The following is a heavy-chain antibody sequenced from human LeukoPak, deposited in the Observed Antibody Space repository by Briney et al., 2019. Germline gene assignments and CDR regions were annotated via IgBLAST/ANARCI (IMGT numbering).Heavy chain of an antibody. D-gene: IGHD3/OR15-3a*01. CDR3: ARDRRSSGLGLDFQH. Sequence: GASVKVSCKASGYTFTSYYMHWVRQAPGKGLEWMGIINPSGGSTSYAQKFQGRVTMTRDTSTSTVYMELSSLRSEDTAVYYCARDRRSSGLGLDFQHWGQGTLVTVSS. CDR2: INPSGGST. V-gene: IGHV1-46*01. J-gene: IGHJ1*01. CDR1: GYTFTSYY.